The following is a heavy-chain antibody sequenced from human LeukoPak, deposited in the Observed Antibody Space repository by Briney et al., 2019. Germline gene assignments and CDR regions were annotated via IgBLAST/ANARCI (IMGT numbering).Heavy chain of an antibody. Sequence: PGGSLRLSCAGSGHSFGDYGMNWVRQAPGKGLEWLTFISPSGRSVSYADSVKGRFTIARDNAKKSLYLQMDSLRGEDTAIYYCTRDAGSDFWGQGTLVTVSS. V-gene: IGHV3-48*03. CDR3: TRDAGSDF. J-gene: IGHJ4*02. CDR1: GHSFGDYG. D-gene: IGHD3-10*01. CDR2: ISPSGRSV.